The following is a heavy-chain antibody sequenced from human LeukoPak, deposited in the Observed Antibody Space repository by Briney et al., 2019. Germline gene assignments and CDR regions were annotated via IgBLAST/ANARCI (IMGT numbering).Heavy chain of an antibody. J-gene: IGHJ4*02. D-gene: IGHD3-10*01. CDR3: CGDPGDY. Sequence: RGPLSLSCAASGFTFSEYWMSWVRQAPGKGLEWVANINQDGSETYYVDSVEGRFTISGDDAKNSLFLQMSSLRAEDTAVYFCCGDPGDYWGQGTLVTVSS. CDR2: INQDGSET. V-gene: IGHV3-7*01. CDR1: GFTFSEYW.